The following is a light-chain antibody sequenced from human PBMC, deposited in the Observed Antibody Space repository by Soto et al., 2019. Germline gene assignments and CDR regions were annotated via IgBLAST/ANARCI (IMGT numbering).Light chain of an antibody. J-gene: IGLJ1*01. CDR3: NSYTGSSTRFV. Sequence: QSALTQPASVSGSPGQSVTISCTGTSSDVGAYNYVSWYQQHPGKAPKLMIYEVSNRPSGVSNRFSGSKSGNTASLTISGLQAEDEADYYCNSYTGSSTRFVFGTGTKLTVL. V-gene: IGLV2-14*01. CDR1: SSDVGAYNY. CDR2: EVS.